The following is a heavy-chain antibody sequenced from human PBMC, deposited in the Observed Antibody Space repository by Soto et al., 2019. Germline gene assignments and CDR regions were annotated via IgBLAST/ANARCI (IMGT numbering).Heavy chain of an antibody. CDR1: GGSISSYY. J-gene: IGHJ5*02. CDR3: ARQVWIAAAGTVPHWFDP. V-gene: IGHV4-59*08. Sequence: PSETLSLTCTVSGGSISSYYWSWIRQPPGKGLEWIGYIYYSGSTNYNPSLKSRVTISVDTSKNQFSLKLSSVTAADTAVYYCARQVWIAAAGTVPHWFDPWGQGTLVTVS. D-gene: IGHD6-13*01. CDR2: IYYSGST.